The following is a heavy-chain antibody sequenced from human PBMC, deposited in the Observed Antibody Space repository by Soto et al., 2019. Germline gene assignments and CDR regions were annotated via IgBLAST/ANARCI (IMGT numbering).Heavy chain of an antibody. CDR2: IRIYNGDT. CDR3: ARDSGSYSGRFDL. Sequence: QVQLVQSGAEVKKPGASVKVSCKASGYSFTSYGINWVRQAPGQGLEWMGWIRIYNGDTKHAQKVQGRVTMTTDTPTNTAYMELGSLRSDDTAVYYGARDSGSYSGRFDLWGQGTLVTVSS. J-gene: IGHJ5*02. CDR1: GYSFTSYG. D-gene: IGHD1-26*01. V-gene: IGHV1-18*01.